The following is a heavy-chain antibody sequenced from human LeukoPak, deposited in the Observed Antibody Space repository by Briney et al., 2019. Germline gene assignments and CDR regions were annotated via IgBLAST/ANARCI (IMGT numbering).Heavy chain of an antibody. Sequence: SETLSLTSTVSGGSISSYYWSWIRQPPGKGLEWIGYIYYSGSTNYNPSLKSRVTISVDTSKNQFSLKLSSVTAADTAVCYCAGVRANYYGSGSYYSGWFDPWGQGTLVTVSS. D-gene: IGHD3-10*01. V-gene: IGHV4-59*01. CDR1: GGSISSYY. CDR3: AGVRANYYGSGSYYSGWFDP. CDR2: IYYSGST. J-gene: IGHJ5*02.